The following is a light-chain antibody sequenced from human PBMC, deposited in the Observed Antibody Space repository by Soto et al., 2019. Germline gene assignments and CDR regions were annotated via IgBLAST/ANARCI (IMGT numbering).Light chain of an antibody. CDR2: EDN. CDR3: SSYAGGGTWV. Sequence: QSALTQPASVSGSPGQSITISCSGTSSDVGGYSLVSWYQQYPGKAPELIIYEDNRRTSGVSNRFSASKSGNTASLTISGLQAEDEGDYYCSSYAGGGTWVFGGGTKLTVL. J-gene: IGLJ3*02. V-gene: IGLV2-23*01. CDR1: SSDVGGYSL.